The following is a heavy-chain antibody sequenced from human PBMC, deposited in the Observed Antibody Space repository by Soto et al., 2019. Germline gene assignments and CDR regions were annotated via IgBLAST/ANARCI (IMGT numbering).Heavy chain of an antibody. D-gene: IGHD6-19*01. Sequence: QVQLVESGGGVVQPGRSLRLSCAASGFTFSSYGMHWVRQAPGKGLEWVAVISYDGDNEYYADSVKGRFTISRDNSKNTLYLQMNSLRGEDTAVYYCANVAVGSYGMDVWGQGTTVTVSS. CDR2: ISYDGDNE. CDR3: ANVAVGSYGMDV. V-gene: IGHV3-30*18. CDR1: GFTFSSYG. J-gene: IGHJ6*02.